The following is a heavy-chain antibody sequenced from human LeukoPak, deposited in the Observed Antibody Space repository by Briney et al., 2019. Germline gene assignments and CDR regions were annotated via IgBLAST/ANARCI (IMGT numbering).Heavy chain of an antibody. D-gene: IGHD2-8*01. CDR2: IYHSGST. CDR3: ARAVGYCSNGVCYTMDWFDP. CDR1: GGSISSGGYS. V-gene: IGHV4-30-2*01. J-gene: IGHJ5*02. Sequence: SETLSLTCAVSGGSISSGGYSWSWIRQPPGKGLECIGYIYHSGSTYYNPSLKSRVTISVDRSKNQFSLKLSSVTAADTAVYYCARAVGYCSNGVCYTMDWFDPWGQGTLVTVSS.